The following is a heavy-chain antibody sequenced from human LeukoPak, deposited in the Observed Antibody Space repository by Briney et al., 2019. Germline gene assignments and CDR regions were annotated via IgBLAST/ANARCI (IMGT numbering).Heavy chain of an antibody. J-gene: IGHJ3*02. CDR3: ARSGMATFPYDAFDI. D-gene: IGHD5-24*01. CDR1: GGSISSGSYY. Sequence: SETLSLTCTVSGGSISSGSYYWSWIRQPAGKGLEWIGRIYTSGSTNYNPSLKSRVTISVDTSKNQFSLKLSSVTAADTAVYYCARSGMATFPYDAFDIWGQGTMVTVSS. CDR2: IYTSGST. V-gene: IGHV4-61*02.